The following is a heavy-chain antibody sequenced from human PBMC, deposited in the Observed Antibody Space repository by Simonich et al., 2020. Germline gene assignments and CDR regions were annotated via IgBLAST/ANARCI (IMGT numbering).Heavy chain of an antibody. CDR1: GFTFSSYS. CDR2: ISSSSSYI. Sequence: GGGLVKPGGSLRLSCAASGFTFSSYSMNWVSQAPGKVLKWVSSISSSSSYIYYADSVKGRFTISRDNAKNSLYLQMNSLRAEDTAVYYCARDTSYYGSGSYYFDYWGQGTLVTVSS. D-gene: IGHD3-10*01. CDR3: ARDTSYYGSGSYYFDY. V-gene: IGHV3-21*01. J-gene: IGHJ4*02.